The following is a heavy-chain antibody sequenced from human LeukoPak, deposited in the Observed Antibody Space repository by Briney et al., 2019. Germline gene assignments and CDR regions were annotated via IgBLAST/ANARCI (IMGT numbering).Heavy chain of an antibody. D-gene: IGHD3-10*01. CDR2: MSYGGTYK. CDR1: GFTFSSYA. CDR3: ASLGSNYFDY. Sequence: GGSLRLSCAASGFTFSSYAMHWVRQAPGKGLGWVAVMSYGGTYKYYADSVKGRFTISRDNSKNTLYLQMNSLRAEDTAVYYCASLGSNYFDYWGQGTLVTVSS. J-gene: IGHJ4*02. V-gene: IGHV3-30-3*01.